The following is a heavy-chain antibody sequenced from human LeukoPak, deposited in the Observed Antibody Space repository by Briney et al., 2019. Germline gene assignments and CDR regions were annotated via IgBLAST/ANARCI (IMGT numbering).Heavy chain of an antibody. D-gene: IGHD6-13*01. Sequence: SETLSLTCAVSGGSISSGGYPWSWIRQPPGKGLEWIGYIYHSGSTYYNPSLKSRVTISVDTSKNQFSLKLSSVTAADTAVYYCARGVYSSSWYNRWGQGTLVTVSS. CDR1: GGSISSGGYP. J-gene: IGHJ4*02. CDR3: ARGVYSSSWYNR. CDR2: IYHSGST. V-gene: IGHV4-30-2*01.